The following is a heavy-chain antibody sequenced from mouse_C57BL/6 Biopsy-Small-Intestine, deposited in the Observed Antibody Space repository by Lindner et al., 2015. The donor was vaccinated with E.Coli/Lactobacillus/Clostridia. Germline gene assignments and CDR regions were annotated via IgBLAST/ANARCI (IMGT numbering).Heavy chain of an antibody. D-gene: IGHD4-1*01. J-gene: IGHJ2*01. CDR2: INPDYGTT. CDR3: ALTGTEGFDY. Sequence: VQLQESGPELVKPGASVKISCKASGYSFTDYNMNWVKQSNGKSLEWIGVINPDYGTTSYNQKFKGKATLTVDQSSSAAYMKLNSLTSEDSAVYYCALTGTEGFDYWGQGTTLTVSS. CDR1: GYSFTDYN. V-gene: IGHV1-39*01.